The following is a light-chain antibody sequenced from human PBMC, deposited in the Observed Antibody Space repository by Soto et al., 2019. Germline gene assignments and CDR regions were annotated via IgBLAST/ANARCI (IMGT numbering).Light chain of an antibody. CDR3: TSYVGNDIWV. V-gene: IGLV2-8*01. Sequence: QSELTQPPSASGSPGQSVTISCTGTSSDVGAYKYVSWYQQYPGKAPKLMIYEVTKRPSGVPDRFSGSKSGNTASLTVSGLQAEDEADYYCTSYVGNDIWVFGGGTKVTVL. J-gene: IGLJ3*02. CDR1: SSDVGAYKY. CDR2: EVT.